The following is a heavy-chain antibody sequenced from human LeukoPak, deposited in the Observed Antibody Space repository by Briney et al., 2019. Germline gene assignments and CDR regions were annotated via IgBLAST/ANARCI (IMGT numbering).Heavy chain of an antibody. V-gene: IGHV4-34*01. Sequence: SETLSLTCAASGVTFNGYYMHWIRQPPGKGLEWIGDINQSGSAVYYPALERGLSISLDTSANEFSSKQSSVPRADTTVYYCGRGQWTATTYWREASLVTDS. J-gene: IGHJ4*02. CDR2: INQSGSA. D-gene: IGHD4-17*01. CDR3: GRGQWTATTY. CDR1: GVTFNGYY.